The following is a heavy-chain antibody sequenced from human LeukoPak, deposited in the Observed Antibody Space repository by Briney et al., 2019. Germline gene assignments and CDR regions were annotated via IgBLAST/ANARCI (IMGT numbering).Heavy chain of an antibody. J-gene: IGHJ4*02. CDR1: GVTLSSYA. Sequence: GGSLRLSCAASGVTLSSYAMSWVRQGPGKGLEWVSAISVSGNTYHADSVNGRFTISRDSSKNTLYLQINSLRAGDAAVYYCAKAPVTSCSGAYCYPFVYWSQGTLVAVSS. D-gene: IGHD2-15*01. V-gene: IGHV3-23*01. CDR2: ISVSGNT. CDR3: AKAPVTSCSGAYCYPFVY.